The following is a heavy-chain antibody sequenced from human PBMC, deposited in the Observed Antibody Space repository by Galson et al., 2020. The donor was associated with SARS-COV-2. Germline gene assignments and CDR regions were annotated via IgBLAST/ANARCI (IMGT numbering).Heavy chain of an antibody. CDR3: ARDGGSSWPYFDY. D-gene: IGHD6-13*01. V-gene: IGHV1-69*01. J-gene: IGHJ4*02. CDR2: ITPIFGTP. CDR1: GGSFRRNA. Sequence: KISCKASGGSFRRNAISWVRQAPGQGLEWMGGITPIFGTPNYAQKFQGRVTITADESTSTAYMELSSLRSEDTAVYYCARDGGSSWPYFDYWGQGTLVTVSS.